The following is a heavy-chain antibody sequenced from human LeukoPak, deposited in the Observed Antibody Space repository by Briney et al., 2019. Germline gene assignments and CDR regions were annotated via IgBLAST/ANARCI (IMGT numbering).Heavy chain of an antibody. D-gene: IGHD6-13*01. CDR1: GFTFSSYA. Sequence: PGGSLRLSCAASGFTFSSYAMHWVRQAPGKGLEWVAVISYDGSNKYYADSVKGRFTISRDNSKNTLYLQMNSLRAEDTAVYYCAKGDSSSWYGLDFDYWGQGTLVTVSS. J-gene: IGHJ4*02. CDR3: AKGDSSSWYGLDFDY. CDR2: ISYDGSNK. V-gene: IGHV3-30*04.